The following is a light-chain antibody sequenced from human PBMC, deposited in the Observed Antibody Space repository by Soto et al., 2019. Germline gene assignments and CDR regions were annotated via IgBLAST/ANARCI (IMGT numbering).Light chain of an antibody. CDR3: HHRSKWPYT. J-gene: IGKJ2*01. CDR2: DAS. CDR1: QSVANY. Sequence: DIVLTQSPATLSLSPGERATLSCRANQSVANYLLWFQQKPGQAPRLLIYDASNRASGIPARFSGSGSGTDFTLTISSLETEDFAVHFCHHRSKWPYTFGQGTKVDIK. V-gene: IGKV3-11*01.